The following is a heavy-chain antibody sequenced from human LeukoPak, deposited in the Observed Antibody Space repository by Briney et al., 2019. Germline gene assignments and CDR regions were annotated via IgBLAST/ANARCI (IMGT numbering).Heavy chain of an antibody. J-gene: IGHJ6*03. CDR3: ARDFNYGSGSNYYYYMDV. Sequence: SGGSLRLSCAASGFTVSSNYMSWVRQAPGKGLEWVSVIYSGGSTYYADSVKGRFTISRDNSKTTLYLQMNSLRAEDTAVYYCARDFNYGSGSNYYYYMDVWGKGTTVTVSS. CDR1: GFTVSSNY. D-gene: IGHD3-10*01. CDR2: IYSGGST. V-gene: IGHV3-53*01.